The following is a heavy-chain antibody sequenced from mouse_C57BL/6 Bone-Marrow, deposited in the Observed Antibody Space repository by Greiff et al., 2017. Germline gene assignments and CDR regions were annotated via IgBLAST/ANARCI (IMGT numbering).Heavy chain of an antibody. V-gene: IGHV1-81*01. D-gene: IGHD2-3*01. J-gene: IGHJ2*01. CDR2: IYPRSGNT. CDR3: ARRGRPYDGFYFDY. Sequence: QVQLQQSGAELARPGASVKLSCKASGYTFTSYGISWVKQRTGQGLEWIGEIYPRSGNTYYNEKFKGKATLTADKSSSTAYMELRSLTSEDSAVYFCARRGRPYDGFYFDYWGQGTTLTVSS. CDR1: GYTFTSYG.